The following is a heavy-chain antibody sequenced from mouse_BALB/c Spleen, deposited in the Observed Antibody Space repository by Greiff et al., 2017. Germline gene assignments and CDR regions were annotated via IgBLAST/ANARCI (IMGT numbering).Heavy chain of an antibody. Sequence: EVQGVESGGGLVQPGGSRKLSCAASGFTFSSFGMHWVRQAPEKGLEWVAYISSGSSTIYYADTVKGRITISRDNPKNTLFLQMTSLRSEDTAMYCCAISDCRYDYAMDYWGQGTSVTVSS. CDR3: AISDCRYDYAMDY. CDR1: GFTFSSFG. V-gene: IGHV5-17*02. D-gene: IGHD2-14*01. J-gene: IGHJ4*01. CDR2: ISSGSSTI.